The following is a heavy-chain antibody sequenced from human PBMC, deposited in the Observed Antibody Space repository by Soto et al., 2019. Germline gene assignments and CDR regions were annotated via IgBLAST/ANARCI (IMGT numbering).Heavy chain of an antibody. J-gene: IGHJ6*02. D-gene: IGHD2-2*01. CDR3: AKGGCSSTSCYVGYYYGMDV. V-gene: IGHV3-43*01. Sequence: GGSLRLSCAASGFTFDGYTMHWVRQAPGKGLEWVSLISWDGGSTYYADSVKGRFTISRDNSKNSLYLQMNSLRTEDTALYYCAKGGCSSTSCYVGYYYGMDVWGQGTTVTVSS. CDR1: GFTFDGYT. CDR2: ISWDGGST.